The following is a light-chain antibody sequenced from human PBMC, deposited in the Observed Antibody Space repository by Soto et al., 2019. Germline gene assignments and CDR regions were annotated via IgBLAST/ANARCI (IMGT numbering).Light chain of an antibody. V-gene: IGLV2-14*01. CDR3: SSYRKTTFPHVV. CDR1: SSDIGADDF. J-gene: IGLJ2*01. Sequence: QSVLTQPASVSGSPGQSITISCTGTSSDIGADDFVSWYQHHPDKTPKLIIFEVTYRPRGISHRFSASKSGNTASLTISGLEAEDEAFYYCSSYRKTTFPHVVFGGGTKVTAL. CDR2: EVT.